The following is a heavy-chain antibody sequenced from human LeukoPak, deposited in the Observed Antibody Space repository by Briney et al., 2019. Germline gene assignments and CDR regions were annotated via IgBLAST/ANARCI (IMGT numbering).Heavy chain of an antibody. J-gene: IGHJ4*02. Sequence: PGGSLRLSCAASGFTFSGSALHWVRQASGKGLEWIGRIRSKTNNYATTYAASVTGRFTISRDDAENTAYLQMNSLSADDTAVYYCARNSGWYGVSWGQGTLVTVSS. CDR1: GFTFSGSA. V-gene: IGHV3-73*01. CDR3: ARNSGWYGVS. CDR2: IRSKTNNYAT. D-gene: IGHD6-19*01.